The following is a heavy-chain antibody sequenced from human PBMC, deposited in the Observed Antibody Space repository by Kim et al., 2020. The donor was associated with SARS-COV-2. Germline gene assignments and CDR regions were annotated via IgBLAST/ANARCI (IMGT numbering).Heavy chain of an antibody. CDR3: HRTPYDDRPLGYYGMDV. CDR2: IIPIFGTA. CDR1: GGTFSSYA. V-gene: IGHV1-69*13. J-gene: IGHJ6*02. Sequence: SVKVSCKASGGTFSSYAISWVRQAPGQGLEWMGGIIPIFGTANYAQKFQGRVTITADESTSTAYMELSSLRSEDTAVYYCHRTPYDDRPLGYYGMDVWGQGTTVTVSS. D-gene: IGHD4-17*01.